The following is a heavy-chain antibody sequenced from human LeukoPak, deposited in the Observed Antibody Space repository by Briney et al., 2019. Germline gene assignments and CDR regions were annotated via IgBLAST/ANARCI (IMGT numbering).Heavy chain of an antibody. CDR3: AEILRNGMAFDI. V-gene: IGHV3-21*01. J-gene: IGHJ3*02. CDR2: ISSSSSYI. D-gene: IGHD1-14*01. Sequence: GGSLRLSCAASGFTFSSYSMNWVRQAPGKGLEWVSSISSSSSYIYYADSVKGRFTISRDNAKNSLYLQMNSLKAEDTAVYYCAEILRNGMAFDIWGQGTMVTVSS. CDR1: GFTFSSYS.